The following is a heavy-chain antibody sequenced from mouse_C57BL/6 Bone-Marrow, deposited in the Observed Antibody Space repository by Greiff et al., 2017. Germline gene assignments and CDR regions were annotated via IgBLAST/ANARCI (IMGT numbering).Heavy chain of an antibody. D-gene: IGHD1-1*01. CDR2: INPSSGYT. V-gene: IGHV1-7*01. Sequence: VHLVESGAELAKPGASVKLSCKASGYTFTSYWMHWVKQRPGQGLEWIGYINPSSGYTKYNQKFKDKATLTADTSSSTAYMQLSSLTYEDSAVYYCATKPPYYYGSSYVDAMDYWGQGTSVTVSS. CDR3: ATKPPYYYGSSYVDAMDY. J-gene: IGHJ4*01. CDR1: GYTFTSYW.